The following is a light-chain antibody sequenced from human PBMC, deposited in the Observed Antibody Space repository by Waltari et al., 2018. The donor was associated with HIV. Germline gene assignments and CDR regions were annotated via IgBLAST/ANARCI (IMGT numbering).Light chain of an antibody. V-gene: IGLV3-21*02. CDR3: QVWDSSTDLRV. CDR1: NIGSKG. CDR2: ADS. Sequence: SYVLTQPPSVSVAPGQTARITCGGNNIGSKGVHWDQQKPSQAPVLVVYADSDRPSGIPERFSGSSSWNTATLTIRGVEAGDEADFYCQVWDSSTDLRVFGGGTKLTVL. J-gene: IGLJ2*01.